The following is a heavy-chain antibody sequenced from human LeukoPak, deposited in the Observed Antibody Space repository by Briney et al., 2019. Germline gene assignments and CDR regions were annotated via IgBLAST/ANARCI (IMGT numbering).Heavy chain of an antibody. Sequence: GAPLQISSASSGFTFSNYRMNWGRQAPGEGQEGVSYISSGSSTIYYADSVKGRFTISRDNAKNSLYLQMNSLRDEDTAVYYCARDARVYTSGYTFDIWGQGTMVTVSS. V-gene: IGHV3-48*02. J-gene: IGHJ3*02. CDR2: ISSGSSTI. CDR3: ARDARVYTSGYTFDI. D-gene: IGHD5-18*01. CDR1: GFTFSNYR.